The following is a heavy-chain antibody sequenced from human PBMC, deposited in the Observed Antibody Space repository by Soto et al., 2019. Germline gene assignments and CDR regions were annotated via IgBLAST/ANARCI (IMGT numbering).Heavy chain of an antibody. D-gene: IGHD1-7*01. CDR2: ISGSGGST. V-gene: IGHV3-23*01. CDR1: GFTFSSYA. CDR3: AKSSLVLRFSYYFDY. J-gene: IGHJ4*02. Sequence: GGSLRLSCAASGFTFSSYAMSWVRQAPGKGLEWVSAISGSGGSTYYADSVKGRFTISRDNSKNTLYLQMNSLRAEDTAVYYCAKSSLVLRFSYYFDYWGQGTLVTVSS.